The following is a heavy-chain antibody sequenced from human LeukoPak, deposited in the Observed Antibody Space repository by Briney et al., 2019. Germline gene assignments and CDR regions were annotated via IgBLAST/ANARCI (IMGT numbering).Heavy chain of an antibody. CDR1: GSTFSSFS. D-gene: IGHD3-10*02. Sequence: PGGSLRLSCAASGSTFSSFSMNWVRQAPGMGLEWLSYISKTSRTINYAESVRGRFTISRDNAKNSLYLQMNSLRDEDTAVYYCAAVPLVRGVTDTYDYWGQGTLVTVSS. CDR3: AAVPLVRGVTDTYDY. V-gene: IGHV3-48*02. J-gene: IGHJ4*02. CDR2: ISKTSRTI.